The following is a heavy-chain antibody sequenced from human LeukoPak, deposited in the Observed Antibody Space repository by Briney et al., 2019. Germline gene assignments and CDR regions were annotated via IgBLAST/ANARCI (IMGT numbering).Heavy chain of an antibody. CDR3: ARERIAAAGRPAYYFDY. CDR2: ISYDGSNK. D-gene: IGHD6-13*01. Sequence: GRSLRLSCAASGFTFSSYAMHWVRQAPGKGLEWVAVISYDGSNKYYADSVKGRFTISRDNSKNTLYLQMNSLRAEDTAVYYCARERIAAAGRPAYYFDYWGQGTLATVSS. V-gene: IGHV3-30*04. J-gene: IGHJ4*02. CDR1: GFTFSSYA.